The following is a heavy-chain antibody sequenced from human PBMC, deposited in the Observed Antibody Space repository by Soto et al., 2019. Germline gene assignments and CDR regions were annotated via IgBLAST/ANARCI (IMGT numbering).Heavy chain of an antibody. J-gene: IGHJ5*02. CDR3: ARGPNYGDYVLGWFDP. CDR2: IYYSART. CDR1: GGSISSGGYY. Sequence: QVQLQESGPGLVKPSQTLSLTCTVSGGSISSGGYYWSWIRQHPGKGLEWIGDIYYSARTYYNPSLKSRVTISVDTSKNQSSLKLSSVTAADTAVYYCARGPNYGDYVLGWFDPWGQGTLVTVSS. D-gene: IGHD4-17*01. V-gene: IGHV4-31*03.